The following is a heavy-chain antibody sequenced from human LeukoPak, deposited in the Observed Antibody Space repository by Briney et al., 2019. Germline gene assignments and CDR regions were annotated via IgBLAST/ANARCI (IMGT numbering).Heavy chain of an antibody. CDR1: GFTFSTYA. CDR2: ISGSVGST. J-gene: IGHJ4*02. Sequence: GGSLRLSCAAPGFTFSTYAMSWVRQAPGKGLEWVSLISGSVGSTYYADSVKGRFTISRDNSKNTLYLQMNSLRAEDTAVYYCAKGLGGVVPAAIFFDYWGQGILVTVSS. D-gene: IGHD2-2*01. V-gene: IGHV3-23*01. CDR3: AKGLGGVVPAAIFFDY.